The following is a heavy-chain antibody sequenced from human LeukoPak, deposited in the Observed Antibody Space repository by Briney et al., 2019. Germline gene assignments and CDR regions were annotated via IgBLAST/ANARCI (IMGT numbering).Heavy chain of an antibody. J-gene: IGHJ4*02. CDR3: ARGYSSGWVDY. CDR1: GGSISSSSYY. V-gene: IGHV4-39*01. CDR2: IYYSGST. Sequence: SETLSLTCTGSGGSISSSSYYWGWIRQPPGERLEWIGSIYYSGSTYYNPSLKSRVTISVDTSKNQFSLKLSSVTAADTAVYYCARGYSSGWVDYWGQGTLVTVSS. D-gene: IGHD6-19*01.